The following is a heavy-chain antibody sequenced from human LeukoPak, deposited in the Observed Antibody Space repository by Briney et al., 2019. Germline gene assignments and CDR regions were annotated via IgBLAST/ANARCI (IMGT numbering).Heavy chain of an antibody. Sequence: GGSLRLSCAASGFTLSEYDMHWVRQPTGKGLEWVSVIGSAGDTYYSDSVKGRFTISRENAKNSLDLQMNSLRAEDTAVYYCAKFDGSTAWGTSDYWGQGTLVTVSS. CDR1: GFTLSEYD. CDR2: IGSAGDT. D-gene: IGHD3-16*01. J-gene: IGHJ4*02. CDR3: AKFDGSTAWGTSDY. V-gene: IGHV3-13*01.